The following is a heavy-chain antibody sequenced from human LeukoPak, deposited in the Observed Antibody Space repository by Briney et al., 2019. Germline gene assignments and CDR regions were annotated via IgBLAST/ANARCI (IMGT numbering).Heavy chain of an antibody. D-gene: IGHD1/OR15-1a*01. J-gene: IGHJ4*02. Sequence: ASVKVSCKASAYTFTGYYMHWVRQAPGQGLEWMGWINPNSGATNIARRFRDRVTMTRDTSLSTAYMELRWLRSDDTALYYCARDNGGEQLASLFDYWGQGTLVTVSS. CDR3: ARDNGGEQLASLFDY. V-gene: IGHV1-2*02. CDR2: INPNSGAT. CDR1: AYTFTGYY.